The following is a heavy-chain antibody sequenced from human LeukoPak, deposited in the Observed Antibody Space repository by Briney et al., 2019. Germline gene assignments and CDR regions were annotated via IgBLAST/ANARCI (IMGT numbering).Heavy chain of an antibody. CDR3: ESTKNSAAGPQYNWFDP. CDR2: IYYSGST. CDR1: GGSISSSSYY. D-gene: IGHD6-13*01. Sequence: SETLSLTCTVSGGSISSSSYYWGWIRQPPGKGLEWIGSIYYSGSTYYNPSLKSRVTISVDTSKNQFSLKLSSVTAADTAVYYCESTKNSAAGPQYNWFDPWGQGTLVTVSS. V-gene: IGHV4-39*07. J-gene: IGHJ5*02.